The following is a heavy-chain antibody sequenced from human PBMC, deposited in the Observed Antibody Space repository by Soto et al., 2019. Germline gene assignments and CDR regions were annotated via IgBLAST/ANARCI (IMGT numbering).Heavy chain of an antibody. CDR2: TYYSSKWYN. Sequence: KQSQTLSLTCAISGDSVSSNSAAWNWIRQSPSRGLEWLGRTYYSSKWYNDYAVSVKSRITINPDTSKNQFSLQLNSVTPEDTAVYYCARAGLGGEMDYYYYMDVWGKGTTVTVSS. D-gene: IGHD3-16*01. J-gene: IGHJ6*03. CDR1: GDSVSSNSAA. CDR3: ARAGLGGEMDYYYYMDV. V-gene: IGHV6-1*01.